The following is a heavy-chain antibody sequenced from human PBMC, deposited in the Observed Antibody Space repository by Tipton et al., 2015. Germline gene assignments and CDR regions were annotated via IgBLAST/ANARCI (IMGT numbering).Heavy chain of an antibody. D-gene: IGHD3-9*01. CDR1: GGSVTSNNYF. Sequence: TLSLTCSVSGGSVTSNNYFWSWIRQPPGKGLDWIGYIFHSGSTSYNPSLRSRVFISIDTSKNQFSLKLSSVTAADTAVYYCARLPPPELRYFDWLSHFDYWGQGTVVTVSS. J-gene: IGHJ4*02. CDR2: IFHSGST. V-gene: IGHV4-61*01. CDR3: ARLPPPELRYFDWLSHFDY.